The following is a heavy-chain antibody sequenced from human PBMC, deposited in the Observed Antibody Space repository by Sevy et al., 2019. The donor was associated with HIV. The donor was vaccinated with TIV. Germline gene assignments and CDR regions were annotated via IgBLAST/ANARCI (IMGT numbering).Heavy chain of an antibody. CDR1: GFTFSSFA. V-gene: IGHV3-23*01. CDR3: AKDTDSGSYLNAAFDT. J-gene: IGHJ3*02. Sequence: GGSLRLSCAASGFTFSSFAMSWVRQTPGKGLEWVSGLNGSGGRTYYPDSVKGRFTISRDNSKNTLFLQMNSLRAEDTAVYYCAKDTDSGSYLNAAFDTWGQGTMVTVSS. D-gene: IGHD1-26*01. CDR2: LNGSGGRT.